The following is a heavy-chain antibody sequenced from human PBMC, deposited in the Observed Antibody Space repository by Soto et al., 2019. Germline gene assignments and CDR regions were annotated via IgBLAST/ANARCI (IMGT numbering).Heavy chain of an antibody. CDR3: ARWWFGEFFDY. V-gene: IGHV4-30-4*01. Sequence: QVQLQESGPGLVKPSQTLSLTCTVSGGSISSGDYYWSWIRQPPGKGLEWIGFIYYSGSTYYNPSPKSRVTLSLDTSKNQSSLKLSSATAADTAVYYCARWWFGEFFDYWGQGTLVTVSS. CDR1: GGSISSGDYY. J-gene: IGHJ4*02. D-gene: IGHD3-10*01. CDR2: IYYSGST.